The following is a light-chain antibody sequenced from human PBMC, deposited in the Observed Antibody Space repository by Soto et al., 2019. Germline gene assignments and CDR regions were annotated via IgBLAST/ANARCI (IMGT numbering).Light chain of an antibody. CDR3: QQYGSPPPYT. CDR1: QSVSNNY. J-gene: IGKJ2*01. Sequence: EVVLTQSPGTLSLSPGERATLSCRASQSVSNNYLAWYQQKPGQGPRLLIFGSSDRATGIPDRFSGSGSGTDFTLTISRLEPEDCAVYYCQQYGSPPPYTCGQGTKLEIK. CDR2: GSS. V-gene: IGKV3-20*01.